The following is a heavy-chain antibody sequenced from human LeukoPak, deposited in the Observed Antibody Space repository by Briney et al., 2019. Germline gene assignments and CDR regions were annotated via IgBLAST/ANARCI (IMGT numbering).Heavy chain of an antibody. CDR3: ARLIPTPIMGATNGY. CDR2: INHSGST. V-gene: IGHV4-34*01. CDR1: GGSFSGYY. D-gene: IGHD1-26*01. Sequence: SETLSLTCAVYGGSFSGYYWSWIRQPPGKGLEWIGEINHSGSTNYNPSLKSRVTISVDTSKNQFSLKLSSVTAADTAVYYCARLIPTPIMGATNGYWGQGTLVTVSS. J-gene: IGHJ4*02.